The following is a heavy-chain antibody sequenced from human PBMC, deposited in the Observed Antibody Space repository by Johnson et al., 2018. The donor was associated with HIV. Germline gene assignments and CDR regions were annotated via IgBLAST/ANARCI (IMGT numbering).Heavy chain of an antibody. CDR2: ISHAGSHK. D-gene: IGHD3/OR15-3a*01. CDR1: GFTFSSYA. Sequence: VQLVESGGGLVQPGGSLRLSCVASGFTFSSYAMHWVRQAPGKGLEWVAVISHAGSHKYYADSVQGRFSLSRDISKNMLYMQMPSLRAEDTAVYYCARDPFMAGLYAFDIWGQGTMVTVSS. CDR3: ARDPFMAGLYAFDI. J-gene: IGHJ3*02. V-gene: IGHV3-30*04.